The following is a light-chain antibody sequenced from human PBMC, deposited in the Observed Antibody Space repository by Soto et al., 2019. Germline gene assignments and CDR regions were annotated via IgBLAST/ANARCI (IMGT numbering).Light chain of an antibody. V-gene: IGKV3-15*01. CDR2: GAS. Sequence: EIVMTQSPATLSVSPGERATLSCRASQSVSSNLAWYQQKPGQAPRLLIYGASTRATGIPARFSGSGSGTEFTLTISSLQSEDVAVYYCQQYNNVLLTFGGGTKVDIK. J-gene: IGKJ4*01. CDR3: QQYNNVLLT. CDR1: QSVSSN.